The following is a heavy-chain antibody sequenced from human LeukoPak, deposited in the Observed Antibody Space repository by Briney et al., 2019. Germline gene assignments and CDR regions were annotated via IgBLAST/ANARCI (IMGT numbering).Heavy chain of an antibody. CDR2: ISPSGGST. Sequence: ASVKVSCKAFGYTFTSNYMHWVRQAPGQGPEWMGVISPSGGSTTCAQKLQGRVTMTTDTSTSTAYMELRSLRSDDTAVYYCARVDSSPGGNVPSDYWGQGTLVTVSS. CDR3: ARVDSSPGGNVPSDY. V-gene: IGHV1-46*01. J-gene: IGHJ4*02. CDR1: GYTFTSNY. D-gene: IGHD6-19*01.